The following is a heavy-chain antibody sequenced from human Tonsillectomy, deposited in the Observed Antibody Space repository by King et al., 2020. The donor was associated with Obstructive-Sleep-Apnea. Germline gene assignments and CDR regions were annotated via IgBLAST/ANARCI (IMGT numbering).Heavy chain of an antibody. CDR1: GFTVSSNY. Sequence: VQLVESGGGLVQPGGSLRLSCAASGFTVSSNYMIWVRQAPWKGLEWVSVIYSGGSTYYADSVKGRFTISRHNYKNTLYLQMNSLRAEDTAVYYCARGGYYDSSGYFDYWGQGTLVTVSS. D-gene: IGHD3-22*01. CDR2: IYSGGST. J-gene: IGHJ4*02. CDR3: ARGGYYDSSGYFDY. V-gene: IGHV3-53*04.